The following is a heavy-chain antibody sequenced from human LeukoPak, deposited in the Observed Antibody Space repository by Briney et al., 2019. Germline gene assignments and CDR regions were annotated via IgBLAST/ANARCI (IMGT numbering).Heavy chain of an antibody. J-gene: IGHJ3*02. Sequence: GASVKVSCKASGYNFNSYGIGRVRQAPRQGLEWMGWITAGNGNTNYAQKVQGRVTMTTDTSTSTAYMELRSLRSDDTAVYFCARDLARGYSYGYNAFDIWGQGTMVTVSS. D-gene: IGHD5-18*01. CDR2: ITAGNGNT. CDR3: ARDLARGYSYGYNAFDI. V-gene: IGHV1-18*01. CDR1: GYNFNSYG.